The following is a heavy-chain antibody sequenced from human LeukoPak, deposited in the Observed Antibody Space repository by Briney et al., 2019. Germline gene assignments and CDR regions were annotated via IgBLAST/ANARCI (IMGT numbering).Heavy chain of an antibody. D-gene: IGHD6-6*01. Sequence: SETLSLTCTVSGGSIGSSSYYWGWIRQPPGKGLEWIGSIYYSGSTYYNPSLKSRVTISVDTSKNQFSLKLSSVTAADTAVYYCAREGIAARPSYWGQGTLVTVSS. J-gene: IGHJ4*02. CDR3: AREGIAARPSY. CDR2: IYYSGST. V-gene: IGHV4-39*07. CDR1: GGSIGSSSYY.